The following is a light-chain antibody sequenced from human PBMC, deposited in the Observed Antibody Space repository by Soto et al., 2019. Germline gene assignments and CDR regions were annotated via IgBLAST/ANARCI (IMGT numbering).Light chain of an antibody. CDR3: CSYVGSYSWV. J-gene: IGLJ3*02. Sequence: QSALTQPRSVSGSPGQSVTISCTGTSSDVGGYNYVPWYQQHPGKAPKLIIYDVSKRSSGVPDRFSGSKSGNTASLTISGLQAEDEADYYCCSYVGSYSWVFGGGTKLTVL. CDR1: SSDVGGYNY. CDR2: DVS. V-gene: IGLV2-11*01.